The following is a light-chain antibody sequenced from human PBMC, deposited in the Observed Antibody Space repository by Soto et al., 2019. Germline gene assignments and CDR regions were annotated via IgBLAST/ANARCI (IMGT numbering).Light chain of an antibody. Sequence: EIVLTQSPATLSLSPGERATLSCRASQSVSSYLAWYQQKPGQAPRLLIYDASNMATGIPARFSGSGSGTDFILTISSLEPEDFAVYYCQQRSNWPPTFGGGTKVEIK. CDR3: QQRSNWPPT. CDR1: QSVSSY. V-gene: IGKV3-11*01. CDR2: DAS. J-gene: IGKJ4*01.